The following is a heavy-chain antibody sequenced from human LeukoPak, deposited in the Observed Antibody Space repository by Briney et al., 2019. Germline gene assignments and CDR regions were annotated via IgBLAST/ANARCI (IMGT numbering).Heavy chain of an antibody. D-gene: IGHD5-18*01. CDR1: GFTFSSYA. Sequence: GGSLRLSCAASGFTFSSYAMRWVRQAPGKGLEWVAVISYDGSNKYYADSVKGRFTISRDNSKNTLYLQMNSLRAEDTAVYYCARAEQAPRGYSYALPGYWGQGTLVTVSS. V-gene: IGHV3-30*01. J-gene: IGHJ4*02. CDR2: ISYDGSNK. CDR3: ARAEQAPRGYSYALPGY.